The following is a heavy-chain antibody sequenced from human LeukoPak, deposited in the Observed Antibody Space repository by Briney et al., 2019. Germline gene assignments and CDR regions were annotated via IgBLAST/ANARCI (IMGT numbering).Heavy chain of an antibody. V-gene: IGHV4-4*02. D-gene: IGHD6-13*01. CDR3: AMTPKAAAGTVDY. Sequence: TLSLTCAVSGGSISSSNGWSGVRQPPGKGREWIGEIYHSGSTNYNPSLKSRVTISVDKSKNQFSLKLSSVTAADTAVYYCAMTPKAAAGTVDYWGQGTLVTVSS. J-gene: IGHJ4*02. CDR2: IYHSGST. CDR1: GGSISSSNG.